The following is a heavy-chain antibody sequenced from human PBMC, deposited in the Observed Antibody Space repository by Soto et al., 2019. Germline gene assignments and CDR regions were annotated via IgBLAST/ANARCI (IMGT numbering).Heavy chain of an antibody. CDR3: VRDCRWLFSAGGMDV. CDR2: IYSGGST. Sequence: PGGSLRLSCAASGFTVSSNYMSWVRQAPGKGLEWVSVIYSGGSTYYADSAKGRFTISRDNSKITLYLQMNSLRAEDTAVYYCVRDCRWLFSAGGMDVWGRGTTVTVAS. V-gene: IGHV3-53*01. J-gene: IGHJ6*02. CDR1: GFTVSSNY. D-gene: IGHD3-22*01.